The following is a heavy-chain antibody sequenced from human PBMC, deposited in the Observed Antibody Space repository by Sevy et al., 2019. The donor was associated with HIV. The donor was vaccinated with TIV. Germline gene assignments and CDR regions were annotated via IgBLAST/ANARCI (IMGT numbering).Heavy chain of an antibody. Sequence: GGSLRLSCAASGFTFSSYWMHWVRQAPGNGLVWISRINYDGSGPSYADSVKGRFTISRDNAKNTVYLQMNSVRAEDTAVYYCTRDASHWNRVDYWGQGTLVTVSS. V-gene: IGHV3-74*01. CDR1: GFTFSSYW. D-gene: IGHD1-1*01. J-gene: IGHJ4*02. CDR2: INYDGSGP. CDR3: TRDASHWNRVDY.